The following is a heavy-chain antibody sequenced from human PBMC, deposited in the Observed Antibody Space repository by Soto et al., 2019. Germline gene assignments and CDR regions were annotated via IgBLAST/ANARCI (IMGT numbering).Heavy chain of an antibody. Sequence: QVQLQESGPGLVKPSGTLSLTCAVSSGSISSSNWWSWVRQPPGKGLEWIGEIYHSGSTNYNPSLQSRVTISVDKSKNQFSLKLSSVTAADTAVYYCARVVLRTAYDRGYFDYWGQGTLVTVSS. D-gene: IGHD4-17*01. CDR1: SGSISSSNW. V-gene: IGHV4-4*02. CDR2: IYHSGST. J-gene: IGHJ4*02. CDR3: ARVVLRTAYDRGYFDY.